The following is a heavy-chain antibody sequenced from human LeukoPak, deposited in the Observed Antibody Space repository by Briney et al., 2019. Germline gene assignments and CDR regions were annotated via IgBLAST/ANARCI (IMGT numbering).Heavy chain of an antibody. V-gene: IGHV4-59*02. J-gene: IGHJ3*02. Sequence: YPSETLSLTCSVFGGSVSSYYWNWLRQSTGEGLELVGYIYYTGSTKYNPSLESRVNISLDTSKNQFSKKLSSVTAADTAVYYCARRVVVVTANDKSDVFDMWGQGTVVTVSS. CDR3: ARRVVVVTANDKSDVFDM. D-gene: IGHD3-22*01. CDR1: GGSVSSYY. CDR2: IYYTGST.